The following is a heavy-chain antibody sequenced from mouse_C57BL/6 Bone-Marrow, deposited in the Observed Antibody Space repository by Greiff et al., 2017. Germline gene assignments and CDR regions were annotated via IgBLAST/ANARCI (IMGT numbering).Heavy chain of an antibody. V-gene: IGHV5-4*01. J-gene: IGHJ2*01. Sequence: VHVKQSGGGLVKPGGSLKLSCAASGFTFSSYAMSWVRQTPEKRLEWVATISDGGSYTYYPDNVKGRFTISRDNAKNNLYLQMSHLKSEDTAMYYCARGRDYFDYWGQGTTLTVSS. CDR3: ARGRDYFDY. CDR1: GFTFSSYA. CDR2: ISDGGSYT.